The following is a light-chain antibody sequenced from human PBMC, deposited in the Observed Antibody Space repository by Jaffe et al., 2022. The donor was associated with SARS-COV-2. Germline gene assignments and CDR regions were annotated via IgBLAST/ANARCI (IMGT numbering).Light chain of an antibody. J-gene: IGLJ3*02. CDR2: DTT. CDR3: VLYYSVVRV. V-gene: IGLV7-46*01. CDR1: TGAVTSGHY. Sequence: QAVVTQEPSLTVSPGGTVTLTCGSSTGAVTSGHYTHWFQQKPGQAPRALIYDTTNKFFWTPARFSASLLGGKAALTLSGAQPEDEAEYYCVLYYSVVRVFGGGTKLTVL.